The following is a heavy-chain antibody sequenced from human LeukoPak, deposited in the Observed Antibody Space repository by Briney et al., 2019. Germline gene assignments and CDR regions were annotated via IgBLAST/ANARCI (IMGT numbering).Heavy chain of an antibody. CDR1: GFTFRTYG. Sequence: GGSLRLSCAASGFTFRTYGMQWVRQAPGKGLEWVAFIRYDGYNKYYADSVKGRFTISRDNPKNTLYLQMNSLRGDDTAVYYCAKGSSSYGVNYYYMDVWGKGTTVTVSS. J-gene: IGHJ6*03. CDR2: IRYDGYNK. D-gene: IGHD6-6*01. V-gene: IGHV3-30*02. CDR3: AKGSSSYGVNYYYMDV.